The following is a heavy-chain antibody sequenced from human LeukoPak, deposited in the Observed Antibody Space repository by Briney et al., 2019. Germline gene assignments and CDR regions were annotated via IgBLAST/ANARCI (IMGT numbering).Heavy chain of an antibody. J-gene: IGHJ6*03. D-gene: IGHD2-2*01. CDR3: ARAPFRSTDYYYYYYMDV. CDR1: GYTFTSYG. Sequence: ASVKVSCKASGYTFTSYGISGVRQAPGQGLEWMGWISAYNGNTNHAQKLQGRVTMTTDTSTSTAYMELRSLRSDDTAVYYCARAPFRSTDYYYYYYMDVWGKGTTVTVSS. CDR2: ISAYNGNT. V-gene: IGHV1-18*01.